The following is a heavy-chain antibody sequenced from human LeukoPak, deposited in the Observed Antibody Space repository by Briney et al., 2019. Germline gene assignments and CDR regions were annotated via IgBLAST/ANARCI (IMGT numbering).Heavy chain of an antibody. CDR1: VGSISSYY. CDR3: ASFDPDYYDSTGYSH. Sequence: SETLFVTCTGSVGSISSYYWSWIRQPPGRGVEWIGYIYYRGRANYNPCLKRRATISVDTTKNQFSLKLRSVTAADTAVYYCASFDPDYYDSTGYSHWGQGPLVTVSS. CDR2: IYYRGRA. J-gene: IGHJ4*02. V-gene: IGHV4-59*01. D-gene: IGHD3-22*01.